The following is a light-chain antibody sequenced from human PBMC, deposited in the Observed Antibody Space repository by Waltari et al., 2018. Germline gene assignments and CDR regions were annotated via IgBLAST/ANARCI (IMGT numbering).Light chain of an antibody. Sequence: DVVLTQSPLSLPVTLGQPASISCRSSQSLIHSDGHTYLNWFQQRPGHSPRRLIYKVSNRDSGVPDRFSGSGSGTDFTLKISRVEADDVGVYYCMQGTHWPPITFGQGTRLEIK. J-gene: IGKJ5*01. CDR3: MQGTHWPPIT. V-gene: IGKV2-30*02. CDR1: QSLIHSDGHTY. CDR2: KVS.